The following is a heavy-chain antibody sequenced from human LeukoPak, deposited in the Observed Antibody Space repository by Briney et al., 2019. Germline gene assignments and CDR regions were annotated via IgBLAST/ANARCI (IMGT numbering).Heavy chain of an antibody. Sequence: SETLSPTCTVSGGSISSHYWAWLRQPPGKGLEWIGWMFFTGDTNCNPSLKSRVTISVDHSKNQFSLKLTSVTAADTAVYYCAKEGNDYGANSIDYWGQGTLVTVSS. D-gene: IGHD4-23*01. CDR2: MFFTGDT. J-gene: IGHJ4*02. CDR3: AKEGNDYGANSIDY. CDR1: GGSISSHY. V-gene: IGHV4-59*11.